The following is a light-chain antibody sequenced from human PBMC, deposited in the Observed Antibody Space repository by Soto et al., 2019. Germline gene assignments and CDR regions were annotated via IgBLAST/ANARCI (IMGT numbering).Light chain of an antibody. CDR3: QQYKNWPPIT. Sequence: VLTKSADTLSLSPGARATLSCRASQSVSSSYLAWYQQKPGQAQRLLIYGASTRATDIPARFSGSGSGTDFTLTISNLQPEDFVVYYGQQYKNWPPITFGQGTRLEIK. CDR2: GAS. J-gene: IGKJ5*01. CDR1: QSVSSSY. V-gene: IGKV3D-7*01.